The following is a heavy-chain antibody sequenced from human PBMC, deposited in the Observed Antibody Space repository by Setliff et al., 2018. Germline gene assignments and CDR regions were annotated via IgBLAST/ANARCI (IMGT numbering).Heavy chain of an antibody. CDR2: ISSYNTDIT. Sequence: ASVKVSCKASGYIFSSYGISWVRQAPGQGLQWMGWISSYNTDITNYAERFQGRITMTTDTSTSAAYMELRGLRSDDTAIYYCAISTLSICSGGSCPNAFDVWGPGTLVTVSS. CDR3: AISTLSICSGGSCPNAFDV. V-gene: IGHV1-18*01. CDR1: GYIFSSYG. J-gene: IGHJ3*01. D-gene: IGHD2-15*01.